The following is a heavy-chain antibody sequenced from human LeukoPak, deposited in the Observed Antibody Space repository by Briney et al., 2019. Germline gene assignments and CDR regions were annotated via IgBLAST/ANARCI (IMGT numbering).Heavy chain of an antibody. V-gene: IGHV4-4*07. Sequence: SETLSLTCTVSGGSISTYYWSWIRQPAGNGLEWIGRVHTSRTTHYNPSLQSRVTMSVDTSKNQFSLNVDSVTAADTAVYYCARDPGDTYHDWYFGLWGRGTVVTVSS. CDR3: ARDPGDTYHDWYFGL. D-gene: IGHD4-17*01. CDR1: GGSISTYY. CDR2: VHTSRTT. J-gene: IGHJ2*01.